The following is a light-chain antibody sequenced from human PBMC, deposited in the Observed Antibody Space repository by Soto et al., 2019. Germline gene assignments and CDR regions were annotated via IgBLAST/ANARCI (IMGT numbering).Light chain of an antibody. V-gene: IGKV3D-20*02. Sequence: EIVLTQSPGTLSLSPGERATLSCRASQSVSSSYLAWYQQKPGKAPKLLIYKASSLESGVPSRFSGSGSGTEFTLTISSLQSEDFAVYFCQQYNNWQWTFGQGTKVDIK. CDR1: QSVSSSY. CDR3: QQYNNWQWT. J-gene: IGKJ1*01. CDR2: KAS.